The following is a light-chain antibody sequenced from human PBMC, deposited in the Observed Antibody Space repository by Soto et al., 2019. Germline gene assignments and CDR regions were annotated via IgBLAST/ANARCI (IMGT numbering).Light chain of an antibody. J-gene: IGKJ5*01. V-gene: IGKV3-15*01. CDR1: QSISRN. Sequence: EVVMTQSPGTLSVSPGERATLSCRASQSISRNLAWYQQKPGRAPRLLIYDVSTRATGIPARFSGVGSGTEFTLTISSLQSEDFAVYYCQQYNKWPQTFGQGTRLEI. CDR3: QQYNKWPQT. CDR2: DVS.